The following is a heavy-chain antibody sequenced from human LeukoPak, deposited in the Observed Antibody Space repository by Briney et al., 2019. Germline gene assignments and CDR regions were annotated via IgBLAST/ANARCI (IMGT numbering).Heavy chain of an antibody. V-gene: IGHV4-59*12. CDR2: IYYSGST. J-gene: IGHJ4*02. Sequence: SETLSLTCTVSGGSISSYYWSWIRQPPGKGLEWIGYIYYSGSTNYNPSLKSRVTISVDTSKNQFSLKLSSVTAADTAVYYCARVRDSSGWYVGHHFDYWGQGTLVTVSS. CDR3: ARVRDSSGWYVGHHFDY. CDR1: GGSISSYY. D-gene: IGHD6-19*01.